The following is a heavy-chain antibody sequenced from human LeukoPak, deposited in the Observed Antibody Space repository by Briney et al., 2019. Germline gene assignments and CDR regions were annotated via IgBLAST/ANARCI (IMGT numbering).Heavy chain of an antibody. J-gene: IGHJ5*02. V-gene: IGHV3-7*01. CDR1: GFTFGSYW. Sequence: GSLXLSCAASGFTFGSYWMSWVRQAPGKGLEWVANIKQDGSEKYYVDSVKGRFTISRDNAKNSLYLQMNSLRAEDTAVYYCARPLMYYYGSETYFWFDPWGQGTLVTVSS. CDR3: ARPLMYYYGSETYFWFDP. D-gene: IGHD3-10*01. CDR2: IKQDGSEK.